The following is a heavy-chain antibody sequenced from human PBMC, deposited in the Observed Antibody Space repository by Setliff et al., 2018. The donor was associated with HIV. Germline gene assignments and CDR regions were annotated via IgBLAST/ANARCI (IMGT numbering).Heavy chain of an antibody. Sequence: TLSLTCTVSGYSISSGYYWGWSRQPPGKGLEWIGSIHQSGSTYYNSSLKSRVTMSVDTSKNKFSLKLSSVTAADTAVYYCARTDWARTSYYYYYGMNVWGQGTTVTVSS. CDR3: ARTDWARTSYYYYYGMNV. CDR1: GYSISSGYY. D-gene: IGHD3-9*01. CDR2: IHQSGST. V-gene: IGHV4-38-2*02. J-gene: IGHJ6*02.